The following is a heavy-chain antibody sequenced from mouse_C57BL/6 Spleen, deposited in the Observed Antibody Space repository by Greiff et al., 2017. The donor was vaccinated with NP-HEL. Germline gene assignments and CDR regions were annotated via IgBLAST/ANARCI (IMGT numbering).Heavy chain of an antibody. J-gene: IGHJ4*01. CDR1: GFNIKNTY. V-gene: IGHV14-3*01. D-gene: IGHD1-1*01. Sequence: EVHLVESVAELVRPGASVKLSCTASGFNIKNTYMHWVKQRPEQGLEWIGRIDPANGNTKYAPKFQGKATITADTSSNTAYMELRSLTSEDSAVYYCTGSRSSYYAMDYWGQGTSVTVSS. CDR2: IDPANGNT. CDR3: TGSRSSYYAMDY.